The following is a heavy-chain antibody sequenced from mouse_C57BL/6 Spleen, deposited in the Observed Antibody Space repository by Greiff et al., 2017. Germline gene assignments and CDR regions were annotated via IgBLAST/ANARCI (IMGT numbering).Heavy chain of an antibody. CDR3: TRDGRLGCYFDY. V-gene: IGHV5-9-1*02. CDR2: ISSGGDYI. CDR1: GFTFSSYA. J-gene: IGHJ2*01. D-gene: IGHD2-3*01. Sequence: EVMLVESGEGLVKPGGSLKLSCAASGFTFSSYAMSWVRQTPEKRLEWVAYISSGGDYIYYADTVKGRFTISRDNARNTLYLQMSSLKSEDTAMYYCTRDGRLGCYFDYWGQGTTLTVSS.